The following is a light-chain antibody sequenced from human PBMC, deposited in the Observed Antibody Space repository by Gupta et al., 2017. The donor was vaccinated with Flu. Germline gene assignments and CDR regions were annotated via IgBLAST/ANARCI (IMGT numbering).Light chain of an antibody. J-gene: IGLJ2*01. CDR2: VVS. Sequence: TVSCTKTRSTFGAYTYASWYNHRPAKTPNLMIYVVSIRPSGAADVGSVPTSGAAAALTISVLQAEDEADYYCISYPTGSSIIVVFGGGTKLTVL. CDR3: ISYPTGSSIIVV. CDR1: RSTFGAYTY. V-gene: IGLV2-14*03.